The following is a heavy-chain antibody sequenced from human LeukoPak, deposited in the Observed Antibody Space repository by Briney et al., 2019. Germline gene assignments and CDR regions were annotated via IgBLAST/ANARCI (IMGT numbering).Heavy chain of an antibody. J-gene: IGHJ4*02. CDR3: ARGQKRYFDY. CDR2: INHSGST. CDR1: GGSFSGYY. V-gene: IGHV4-34*01. Sequence: SETLSLTCAVYGGSFSGYYWSWIRQPPGKGLEWIGEINHSGSTNYNPSLKSRVTISVDTSKNQFSLKLSSVTAADTAVHYCARGQKRYFDYWGQGTLVTVSS.